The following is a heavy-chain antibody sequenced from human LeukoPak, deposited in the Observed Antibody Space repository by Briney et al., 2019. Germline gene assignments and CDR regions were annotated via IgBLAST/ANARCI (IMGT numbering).Heavy chain of an antibody. CDR3: ARDGSTVVRGVIFY. J-gene: IGHJ4*02. Sequence: GASVKVSCKASGGTFSSYAISWVRQAPGQGLEWMGRIIPILGIANYAQKFQGRVTITADKSTSTAYMELSSLRSEDTAVCYCARDGSTVVRGVIFYWGQGTLVTVSS. V-gene: IGHV1-69*04. CDR1: GGTFSSYA. CDR2: IIPILGIA. D-gene: IGHD3-10*01.